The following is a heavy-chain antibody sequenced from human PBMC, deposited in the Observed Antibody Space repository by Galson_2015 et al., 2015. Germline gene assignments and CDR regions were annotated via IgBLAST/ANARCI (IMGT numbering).Heavy chain of an antibody. CDR3: ARMGASIVVVVAAMDY. CDR2: ISAYNGNT. D-gene: IGHD2-15*01. J-gene: IGHJ4*02. CDR1: GYTFTSYG. Sequence: SVKVSCKASGYTFTSYGISWVRQAPGQGLEWMGWISAYNGNTNYAQKLQGRVTMTTDTSTSTAYMELRSLRSDDTAVYYCARMGASIVVVVAAMDYWGQGTLVTVSS. V-gene: IGHV1-18*04.